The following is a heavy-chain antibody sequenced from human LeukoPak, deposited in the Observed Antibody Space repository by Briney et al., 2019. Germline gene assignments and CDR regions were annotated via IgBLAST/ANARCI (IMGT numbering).Heavy chain of an antibody. J-gene: IGHJ3*02. V-gene: IGHV3-30*02. CDR2: IRYDGSNK. CDR1: GFTFSSYS. D-gene: IGHD3-3*01. Sequence: PGGSLRLSCAASGFTFSSYSMHWVRQAPGKGLEWMAFIRYDGSNKYYADSVKGRFTISRDNSKNTLYLQMNSLRAEDTAVYYCAKSYDFWSGYYTDDAFDIWGQGTMVTVSS. CDR3: AKSYDFWSGYYTDDAFDI.